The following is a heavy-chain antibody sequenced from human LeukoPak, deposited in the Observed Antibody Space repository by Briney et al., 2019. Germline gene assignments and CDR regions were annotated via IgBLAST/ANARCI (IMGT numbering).Heavy chain of an antibody. V-gene: IGHV1-46*01. CDR1: GYTFTNYY. Sequence: ASVKVSCKASGYTFTNYYLHWVRQTPGQGLEWMGIINPSDGSTTYTQRFRGRVTLTRDTSTNTVYMELSSLRSEDTAVYYCARHQGAGEYPFDYWGQGTLVTVSS. CDR2: INPSDGST. J-gene: IGHJ4*02. D-gene: IGHD2/OR15-2a*01. CDR3: ARHQGAGEYPFDY.